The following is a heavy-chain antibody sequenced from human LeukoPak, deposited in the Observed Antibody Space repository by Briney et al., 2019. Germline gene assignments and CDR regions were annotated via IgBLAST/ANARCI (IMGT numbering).Heavy chain of an antibody. CDR3: ARDRGDYGDYGGVWDY. CDR2: IHTSGST. D-gene: IGHD4-17*01. J-gene: IGHJ4*02. V-gene: IGHV4-4*07. CDR1: GGSISGYF. Sequence: PSETLSLTCTVSGGSISGYFWSWIRQPAGEGLEWIGRIHTSGSTNYNPSLRSRVSMSVDTSKNKFSLNLNSVTAADTAVYYCARDRGDYGDYGGVWDYWGQGTLVTVSS.